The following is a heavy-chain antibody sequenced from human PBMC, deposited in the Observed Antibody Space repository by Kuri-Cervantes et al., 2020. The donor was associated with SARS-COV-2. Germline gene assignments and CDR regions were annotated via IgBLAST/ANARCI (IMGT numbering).Heavy chain of an antibody. J-gene: IGHJ6*02. V-gene: IGHV4-34*01. CDR2: INHSGGT. CDR3: ARGHIGVVPSPILGLGPHYYYYHLDV. CDR1: GVPLNTYS. D-gene: IGHD2-2*01. Sequence: SETLSLTCAVFGVPLNTYSWSWVRQSPGKGLQWIGEINHSGGTKYRPSLRGRASISIDASKNQVSLKLTSVTAADAAVYYCARGHIGVVPSPILGLGPHYYYYHLDVWGQGTTVTVSS.